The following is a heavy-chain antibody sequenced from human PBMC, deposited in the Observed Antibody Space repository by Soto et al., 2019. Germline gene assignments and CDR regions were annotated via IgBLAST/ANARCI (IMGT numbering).Heavy chain of an antibody. J-gene: IGHJ6*02. Sequence: PSETLSLTXTVSGGSISSSSYYWGWIRQPPGKGLEWIGSIYYSGSTYYNPSLKSRVTISVDTSKNQFSLKLSSVTAADTAVYYCARTSGYQAQGYYYGMDVWGQGTTVTVSS. CDR2: IYYSGST. CDR3: ARTSGYQAQGYYYGMDV. D-gene: IGHD3-3*01. V-gene: IGHV4-39*01. CDR1: GGSISSSSYY.